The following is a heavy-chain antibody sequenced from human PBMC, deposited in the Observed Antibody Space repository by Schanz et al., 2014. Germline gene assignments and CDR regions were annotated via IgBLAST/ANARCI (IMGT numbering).Heavy chain of an antibody. J-gene: IGHJ1*01. CDR1: GFTFRSYG. Sequence: QVQLVESGGGLVKPGGSLRLSCAASGFTFRSYGMHWVRQAPGKGLEWVALISYDGSSKNHADSVQGRFTISRDNSKNTLYLQMNNLRAEDTAVYFCAKESEIVVVVGTSMSGDFHHWGQGTLVTVSS. D-gene: IGHD2-15*01. CDR2: ISYDGSSK. V-gene: IGHV3-33*06. CDR3: AKESEIVVVVGTSMSGDFHH.